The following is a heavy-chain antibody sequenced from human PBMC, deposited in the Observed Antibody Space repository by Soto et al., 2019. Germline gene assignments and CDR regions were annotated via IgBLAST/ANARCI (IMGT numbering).Heavy chain of an antibody. CDR2: ISGSAGGT. CDR1: GVTFSSYA. Sequence: GSLRLSCAASGVTFSSYAMSGVRQAPGEGLEWVSGISGSAGGTFYADSVKGRFTISRDNSKNTLYLQMDSLTVEDPAVYYCANGYRRYPLAVSGQGTTVPVSS. CDR3: ANGYRRYPLAV. J-gene: IGHJ6*01. D-gene: IGHD6-25*01. V-gene: IGHV3-23*01.